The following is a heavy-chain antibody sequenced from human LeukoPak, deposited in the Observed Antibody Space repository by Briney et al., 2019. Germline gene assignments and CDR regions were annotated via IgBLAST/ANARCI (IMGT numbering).Heavy chain of an antibody. CDR2: IWYDGSNK. D-gene: IGHD4-17*01. CDR3: AKDPTTEPFV. CDR1: GFTFSSYG. J-gene: IGHJ4*02. V-gene: IGHV3-33*06. Sequence: GGSLKLSCAASGFTFSSYGMHWVRQAPGKGLEWVAVIWYDGSNKYYADSVKGRFTISRDNSKNALYLQMNSLRADDTAVYYCAKDPTTEPFVWGQGTLVTVSS.